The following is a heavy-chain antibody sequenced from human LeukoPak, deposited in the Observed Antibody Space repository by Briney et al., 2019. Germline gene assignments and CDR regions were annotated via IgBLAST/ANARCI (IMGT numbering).Heavy chain of an antibody. CDR3: ARWAGYCRITNCYTAFDY. D-gene: IGHD2-2*02. V-gene: IGHV1-69*01. Sequence: SVKVSCKASGDTFSNYAINWVRQAPGQGLEWMGGITPIFSTPSYAQMFQGRVTITADESTNTAYMELSGLRSEDTAVYYCARWAGYCRITNCYTAFDYWGQGTLVTVSS. CDR2: ITPIFSTP. CDR1: GDTFSNYA. J-gene: IGHJ4*02.